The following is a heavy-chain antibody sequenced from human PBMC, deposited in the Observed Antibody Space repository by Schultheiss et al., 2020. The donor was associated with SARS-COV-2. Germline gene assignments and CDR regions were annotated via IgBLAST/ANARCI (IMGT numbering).Heavy chain of an antibody. CDR1: GFTFSGSA. D-gene: IGHD3-3*01. CDR3: MWEYYDFWSGNWGNY. Sequence: GESLKISCAASGFTFSGSAMHWVRQASGKGLEWVGRIRSKANSYATAYAASVKGRFTISRDDSKNTAYLQMNSLKTEDTAVYYCMWEYYDFWSGNWGNYWGQGTLVTVSS. J-gene: IGHJ4*02. V-gene: IGHV3-73*01. CDR2: IRSKANSYAT.